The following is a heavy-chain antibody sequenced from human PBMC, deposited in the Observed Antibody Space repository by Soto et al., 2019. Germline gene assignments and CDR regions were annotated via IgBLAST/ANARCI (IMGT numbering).Heavy chain of an antibody. J-gene: IGHJ4*02. V-gene: IGHV1-18*01. CDR3: ARGRYGAY. CDR1: GYTFTSYG. Sequence: QVHLVQSGAEVKKPGASVKVSCKASGYTFTSYGITWVRQAPGQGLEWMGWISAHNGNTDYAQKLQGRVIVTRDTSTTTASMALRGLIPDDTAVYYCARGRYGAYWGQGALVTVSS. CDR2: ISAHNGNT. D-gene: IGHD3-10*01.